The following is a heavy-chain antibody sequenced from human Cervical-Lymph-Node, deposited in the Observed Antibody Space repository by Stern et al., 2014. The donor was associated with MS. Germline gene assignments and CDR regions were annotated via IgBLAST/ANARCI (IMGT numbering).Heavy chain of an antibody. D-gene: IGHD6-19*01. CDR1: GGTFSSYA. Sequence: VQLVQSGAEVKKPGPSVKVSCKASGGTFSSYAISWVRPAPGQGLERMGGIIPIFGTANDAQKFQGRVTITADESTSTAYMELRSLRSEDTAVYYCARGEKQWLSLWDYWGQGTLVTVSS. V-gene: IGHV1-69*01. CDR3: ARGEKQWLSLWDY. J-gene: IGHJ4*02. CDR2: IIPIFGTA.